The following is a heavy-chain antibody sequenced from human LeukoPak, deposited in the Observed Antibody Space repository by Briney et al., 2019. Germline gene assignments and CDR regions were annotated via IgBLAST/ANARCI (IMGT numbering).Heavy chain of an antibody. D-gene: IGHD4-11*01. J-gene: IGHJ5*02. Sequence: ASVKVSCKASGYTFTGYYMHWVRQAPGQGLEWMGIINPSGGSTSYAQKFQGRVTMTRDTSTSTVYMELSSLRSEDTAVYYCARARRPYSNRLNWFDPWGQGTLVTVSS. CDR1: GYTFTGYY. V-gene: IGHV1-46*01. CDR2: INPSGGST. CDR3: ARARRPYSNRLNWFDP.